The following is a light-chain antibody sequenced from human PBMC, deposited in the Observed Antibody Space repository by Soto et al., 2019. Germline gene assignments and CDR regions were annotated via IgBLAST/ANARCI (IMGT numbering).Light chain of an antibody. CDR3: QQYNNWPPVT. CDR2: GAS. J-gene: IGKJ2*01. CDR1: HGVSSN. V-gene: IGKV3-15*01. Sequence: EIVMTQSPATLSVSPGERATLSCRASHGVSSNLAWYQQKPGQAPRLLIYGASTMATGIPPRFSGSGSGTVFTLTISSLQSEDFVVYYCQQYNNWPPVTFGQGSKLEIK.